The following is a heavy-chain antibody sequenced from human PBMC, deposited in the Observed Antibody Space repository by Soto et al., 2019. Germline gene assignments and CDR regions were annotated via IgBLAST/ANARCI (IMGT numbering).Heavy chain of an antibody. Sequence: SGGSLRLSCAASGFTFSSYAMSWVRQAPGKGLEWVSAISGSGDSTYYADSVKGRFTISRDNAKNSLYLQMNSLRAEDTAVYYCAREGLSSNWLNWFDPWGQGTLVTVSS. D-gene: IGHD6-13*01. J-gene: IGHJ5*02. CDR1: GFTFSSYA. CDR3: AREGLSSNWLNWFDP. CDR2: ISGSGDST. V-gene: IGHV3-23*01.